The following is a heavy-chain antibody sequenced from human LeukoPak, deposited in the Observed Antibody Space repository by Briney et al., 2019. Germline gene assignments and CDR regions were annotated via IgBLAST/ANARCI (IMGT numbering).Heavy chain of an antibody. CDR1: GGSFSGYY. V-gene: IGHV4-34*01. D-gene: IGHD6-19*01. J-gene: IGHJ4*02. Sequence: PSETLSLTCAVYGGSFSGYYWSWIRQPPGKGLEWIGEINHSGSTNYNPSLKSRVTISVDTSKNQFSLKLSSVTAADTAVYYCAGGWEYSSGQRNFDYWGQGTLVTVSS. CDR2: INHSGST. CDR3: AGGWEYSSGQRNFDY.